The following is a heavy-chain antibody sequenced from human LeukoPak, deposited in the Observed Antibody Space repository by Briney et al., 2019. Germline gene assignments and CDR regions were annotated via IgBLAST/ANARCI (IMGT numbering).Heavy chain of an antibody. D-gene: IGHD6-19*01. J-gene: IGHJ4*02. CDR1: GFTFDDYA. V-gene: IGHV3-43*02. Sequence: GGSLRLSCAASGFTFDDYAMHWVRQAPGKGLEWVSLISGDGGSTYYAGSVKGRFTISRDNSKNSLYLQMSSLRIEDTALYYCAKDRGDFSGLFFWGQGTLVTVSS. CDR3: AKDRGDFSGLFF. CDR2: ISGDGGST.